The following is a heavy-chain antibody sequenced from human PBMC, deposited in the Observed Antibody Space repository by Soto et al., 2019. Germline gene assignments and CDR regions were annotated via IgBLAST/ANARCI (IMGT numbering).Heavy chain of an antibody. CDR2: IFYSRST. V-gene: IGHV4-59*01. CDR1: GGSISSYY. J-gene: IGHJ3*02. CDR3: ARDRRGWFGEPDAFDI. Sequence: SETLSLTCTVSGGSISSYYWSWIRQPPGKGLEWIGYIFYSRSTNYSPSLKSRVTISVDTSKNQFFLKLSSVTAADTAVYYCARDRRGWFGEPDAFDIWGQGTMVTVSS. D-gene: IGHD3-10*01.